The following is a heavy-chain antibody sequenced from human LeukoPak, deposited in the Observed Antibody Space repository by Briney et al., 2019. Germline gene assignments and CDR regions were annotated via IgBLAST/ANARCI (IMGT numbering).Heavy chain of an antibody. CDR2: ISYEASNQ. CDR3: ARDYRVGCTSDDCFPIDY. Sequence: GGSLRLSCSASGFTFSSHAMHWARQAPGKGLEWVSVISYEASNQYYADSMKGRFTISRDNFRNTLYLQMDSLRPGDTAVYYCARDYRVGCTSDDCFPIDYWGQGTLVTVSS. V-gene: IGHV3-30-3*01. J-gene: IGHJ4*02. CDR1: GFTFSSHA. D-gene: IGHD2-21*02.